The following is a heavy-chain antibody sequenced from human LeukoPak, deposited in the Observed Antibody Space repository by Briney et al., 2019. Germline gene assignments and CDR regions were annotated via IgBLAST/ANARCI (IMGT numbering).Heavy chain of an antibody. J-gene: IGHJ4*02. D-gene: IGHD3-9*01. CDR3: ARGQYYDILTGLGGY. Sequence: ETSLRLSCAASGFTFSSYGMHWVRQAPDKGLEWVAVISYDGGTKYYADSVKGRFTISRDNSKNTLYLQMNSLRAEDTAVYYCARGQYYDILTGLGGYWGQGTLVTVSS. V-gene: IGHV3-30*03. CDR2: ISYDGGTK. CDR1: GFTFSSYG.